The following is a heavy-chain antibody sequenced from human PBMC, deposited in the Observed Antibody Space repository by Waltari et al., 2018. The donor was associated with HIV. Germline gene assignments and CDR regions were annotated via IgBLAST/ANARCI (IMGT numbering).Heavy chain of an antibody. J-gene: IGHJ2*01. CDR2: VYYRGST. V-gene: IGHV4-31*03. Sequence: QVQLQESGPGLVEPSQTLSLTCTFSGDSIDRSSYYWAWIRQHPEKGLEWIAFVYYRGSTFSNPSFKSRTTISVDTSENQFSLKLTSMTAADTAVYYCARVGYWYFDLWGRGTLVTVSS. CDR3: ARVGYWYFDL. CDR1: GDSIDRSSYY.